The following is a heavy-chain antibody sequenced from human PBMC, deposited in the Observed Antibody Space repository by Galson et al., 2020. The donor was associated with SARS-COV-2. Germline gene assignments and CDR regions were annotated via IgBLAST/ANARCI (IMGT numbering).Heavy chain of an antibody. CDR3: ARGSIGIRGVIRAQFFDY. D-gene: IGHD3-10*01. V-gene: IGHV4-59*01. CDR1: GGPISTYY. J-gene: IGHJ4*02. CDR2: VYYSGST. Sequence: SETLSLTCTVSGGPISTYYWTWIRQAPGKGLEWLGNVYYSGSTNYNPSLKSRVTISVDTSKNQFSLKLSSVTAADTAIYYCARGSIGIRGVIRAQFFDYWGQGTLVTVSS.